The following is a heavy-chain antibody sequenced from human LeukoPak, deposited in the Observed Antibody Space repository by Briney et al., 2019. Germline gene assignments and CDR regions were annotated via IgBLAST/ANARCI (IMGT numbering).Heavy chain of an antibody. Sequence: SETLSLTCTVSGGSISSYYWSWIRQPPGKGLEWIGYIYYSGSTDYNPSLKSRVTISVDTSKNQFSLKLKSVTAADTAVYYCARTGPTFFVIVPPAYFDYWGQGILVTVSS. D-gene: IGHD2-2*01. J-gene: IGHJ4*02. CDR2: IYYSGST. CDR3: ARTGPTFFVIVPPAYFDY. CDR1: GGSISSYY. V-gene: IGHV4-59*12.